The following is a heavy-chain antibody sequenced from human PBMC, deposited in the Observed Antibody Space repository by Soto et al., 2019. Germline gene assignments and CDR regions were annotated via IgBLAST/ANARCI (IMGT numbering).Heavy chain of an antibody. J-gene: IGHJ2*01. Sequence: GGSLRLSCAASGFTFSSYAMSWVRQAPGKGLEWVSAISGSGGSTYYADSVKGRFTISRDNSKNTLYLQMNSLRAEDTAVYYCAKDLFGVWGERIYWYFDLWGRGTLVTVSS. V-gene: IGHV3-23*01. CDR2: ISGSGGST. D-gene: IGHD1-1*01. CDR3: AKDLFGVWGERIYWYFDL. CDR1: GFTFSSYA.